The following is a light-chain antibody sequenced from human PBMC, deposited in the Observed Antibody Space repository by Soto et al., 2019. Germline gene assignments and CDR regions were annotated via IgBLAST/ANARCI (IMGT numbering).Light chain of an antibody. V-gene: IGKV1-39*01. CDR2: AAS. Sequence: DIQMTQSPSSLSASVGDRVTITCRASQGISTYLNWYQQKPGKAPKLLIYAASSLQSGVPSRFSGSGSETDFTLTISXXXPEDFATYSCQHSTTWTFGQGTKVEIK. CDR1: QGISTY. CDR3: QHSTTWT. J-gene: IGKJ1*01.